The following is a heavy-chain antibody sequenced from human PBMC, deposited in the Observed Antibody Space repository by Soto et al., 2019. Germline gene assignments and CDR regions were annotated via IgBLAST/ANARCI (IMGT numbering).Heavy chain of an antibody. CDR1: GYTFTGYY. V-gene: IGHV1-2*02. CDR2: INPNSGGT. CDR3: ARGYCTTGVCYWLDP. Sequence: GASVKVSCKASGYTFTGYYMHWVRQAPGQGLEWMGWINPNSGGTNYAQKFQGRVTMTRDTSISTAYMELSRLRSDDTAVYYCARGYCTTGVCYWLDPWGQGTLVTVSS. D-gene: IGHD2-8*01. J-gene: IGHJ5*02.